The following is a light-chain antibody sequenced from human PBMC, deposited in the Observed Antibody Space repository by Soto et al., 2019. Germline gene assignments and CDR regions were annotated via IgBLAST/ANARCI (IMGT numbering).Light chain of an antibody. Sequence: EIVLTQSPGTLSLSPGERATLSCRASHSININSLAWYQQKPGQAPRLLISGASSRAAGIPARFSGSGSGTDFSLTISSMQDEDFATFYFQHEDSFPLITFGQGTRLEIK. J-gene: IGKJ5*01. CDR3: QHEDSFPLIT. CDR1: HSININS. V-gene: IGKV3-20*01. CDR2: GAS.